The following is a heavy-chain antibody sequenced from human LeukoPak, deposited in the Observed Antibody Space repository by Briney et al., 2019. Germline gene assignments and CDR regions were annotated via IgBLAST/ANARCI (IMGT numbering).Heavy chain of an antibody. CDR3: AKAPTTVGGEAY. Sequence: PGGSLRLSCVASGFTFSSSAMSWVRQAPGKGLEWVSSISVSGGSTYYADSVKGRFTTSRDSSKNTLYLQMNSLRVEDTAVYYCAKAPTTVGGEAYWGQGTLVTVSS. J-gene: IGHJ4*02. D-gene: IGHD4-17*01. CDR2: ISVSGGST. V-gene: IGHV3-23*01. CDR1: GFTFSSSA.